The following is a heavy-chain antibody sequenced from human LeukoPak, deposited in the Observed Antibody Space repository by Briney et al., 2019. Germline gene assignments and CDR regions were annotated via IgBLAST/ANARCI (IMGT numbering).Heavy chain of an antibody. Sequence: SETLSLTCTVSGGSISSSSYYWGWIRQPPGKGLEWIGSIYYSGSTYYNPSLKSRVTISVDTSKNQFSLKLSSVTAADTAVYYCARHVEMATDDAFDIWGQGTMVTVSS. CDR2: IYYSGST. V-gene: IGHV4-39*07. J-gene: IGHJ3*02. D-gene: IGHD5-24*01. CDR1: GGSISSSSYY. CDR3: ARHVEMATDDAFDI.